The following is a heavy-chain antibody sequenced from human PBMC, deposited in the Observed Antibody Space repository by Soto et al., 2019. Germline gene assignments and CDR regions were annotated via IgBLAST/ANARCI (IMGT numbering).Heavy chain of an antibody. J-gene: IGHJ4*02. Sequence: PGGSLRLSCAASGFTFSSYDMHWVRQATGKGLEWVSAIGTAGDTYYPGSVKGRFTISRDNAKNSLYLEMNSLRAEDTAVYYCARESEDLTSNFDYWAREPWSPSPQ. CDR3: ARESEDLTSNFDY. CDR1: GFTFSSYD. V-gene: IGHV3-13*01. CDR2: IGTAGDT.